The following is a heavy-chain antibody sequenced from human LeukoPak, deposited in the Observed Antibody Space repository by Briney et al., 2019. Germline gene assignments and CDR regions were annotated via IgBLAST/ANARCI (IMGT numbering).Heavy chain of an antibody. V-gene: IGHV3-23*01. J-gene: IGHJ6*02. CDR2: ISGSGGST. Sequence: TGGSLRLSCAASGFTFSSYAMSWVRQAPGKGLEWVSAISGSGGSTYYADSVKGRFTISRDNSKNTPYLQMNSLRLEDTALYYCARANAMDVWGQGTTVTVSS. CDR3: ARANAMDV. CDR1: GFTFSSYA.